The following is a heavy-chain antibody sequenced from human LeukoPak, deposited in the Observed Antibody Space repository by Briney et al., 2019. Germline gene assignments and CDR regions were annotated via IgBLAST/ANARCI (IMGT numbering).Heavy chain of an antibody. V-gene: IGHV3-30*04. CDR1: GFTFSSYA. CDR3: AKDIYRDYFEGFDY. J-gene: IGHJ4*02. Sequence: PGGSLRLSCAASGFTFSSYAMHWVRQAPGKGLEWVAVISYDGSNKYYADSVKGRFTISRDNSKNTLYLQMNSLRAEDTAVYYCAKDIYRDYFEGFDYWGQGTLVTVSS. D-gene: IGHD3-22*01. CDR2: ISYDGSNK.